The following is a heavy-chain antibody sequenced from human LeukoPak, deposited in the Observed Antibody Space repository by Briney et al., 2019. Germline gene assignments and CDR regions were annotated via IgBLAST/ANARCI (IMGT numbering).Heavy chain of an antibody. V-gene: IGHV3-21*01. Sequence: AGGSLRLSCAASGFTFSSYSMNWVRQAPGKGLEWVSSISSSSSYIYYADSVKGRFTISRDNAKNSLYLQMNSLRAEDTAVYYCARDYGMVRGASDYWGQGTLVTVSS. CDR2: ISSSSSYI. J-gene: IGHJ4*02. CDR1: GFTFSSYS. CDR3: ARDYGMVRGASDY. D-gene: IGHD3-10*01.